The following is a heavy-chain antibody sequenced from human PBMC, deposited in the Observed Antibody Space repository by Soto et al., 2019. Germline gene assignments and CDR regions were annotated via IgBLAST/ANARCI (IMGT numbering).Heavy chain of an antibody. Sequence: SETLSLTCTVSGGSISSYYWSWIRQPAGKGLEWIGRIYTSGSTNYNPSLKSRVTMSVDTSKNQFSLKLSSVTAADTAVYYCAKLPAHHSSGYYRFDYWGQGTLVTVSS. CDR2: IYTSGST. CDR1: GGSISSYY. J-gene: IGHJ4*02. CDR3: AKLPAHHSSGYYRFDY. D-gene: IGHD3-22*01. V-gene: IGHV4-4*07.